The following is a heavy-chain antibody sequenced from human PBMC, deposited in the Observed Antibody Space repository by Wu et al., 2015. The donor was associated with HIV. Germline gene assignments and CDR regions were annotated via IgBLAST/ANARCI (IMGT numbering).Heavy chain of an antibody. CDR2: INPNSGGT. V-gene: IGHV1-2*02. D-gene: IGHD2-15*01. CDR3: ARRGYCSGGSCYSYYYYMDV. J-gene: IGHJ6*03. CDR1: GYTFTGYY. Sequence: QVQLVQSGAEVKKPGASVKVSCKASGYTFTGYYMHWVRQAPGQGLEWMGWINPNSGGTNYAQKFQGRVTMTRDTSISTAYMELSRLRSDDTAVYYCARRGYCSGGSCYSYYYYMDVWGKGTTGHRLL.